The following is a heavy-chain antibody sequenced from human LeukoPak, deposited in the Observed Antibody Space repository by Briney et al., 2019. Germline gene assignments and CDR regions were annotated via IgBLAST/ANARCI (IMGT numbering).Heavy chain of an antibody. D-gene: IGHD6-13*01. CDR1: GFTFSSCG. J-gene: IGHJ4*02. V-gene: IGHV3-30*02. CDR3: AKSPCSWKFDD. CDR2: IRYHGSDK. Sequence: GGSLRLSCAASGFTFSSCGMHWVRQAPGKGLEWVAFIRYHGSDKYYADSVKGRFTISRDNSKNTLSLQMNSLRAEDTAVYYCAKSPCSWKFDDWGQGTLVTVSS.